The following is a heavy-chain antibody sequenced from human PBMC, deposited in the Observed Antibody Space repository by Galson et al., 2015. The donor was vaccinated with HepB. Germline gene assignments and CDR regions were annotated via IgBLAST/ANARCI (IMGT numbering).Heavy chain of an antibody. CDR2: TYYRSKWYN. CDR1: GDSVSSNSAA. D-gene: IGHD6-19*01. J-gene: IGHJ5*02. CDR3: ARDEGYSSGWSAYNWFDP. Sequence: CAISGDSVSSNSAAWNWIRQSPSRGLEWLGRTYYRSKWYNDYAVSVKSRITINPDTSKNQFSLQLNSVTPEDTAVYYCARDEGYSSGWSAYNWFDPWGQRRLVAVSS. V-gene: IGHV6-1*01.